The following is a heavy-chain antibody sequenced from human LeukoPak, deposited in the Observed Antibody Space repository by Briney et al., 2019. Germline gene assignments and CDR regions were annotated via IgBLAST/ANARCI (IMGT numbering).Heavy chain of an antibody. CDR3: ARNGYSSSLRFFDY. CDR2: INHSGST. V-gene: IGHV4-34*01. D-gene: IGHD6-6*01. Sequence: SETLSLTCAVYGGSFSGYYWSWIRQPPGKGLEWIGEINHSGSTNYNPSLKSRVTISVDTSKNQLSLKLSSVTAADTAVYYCARNGYSSSLRFFDYWGQGTLVTVSS. CDR1: GGSFSGYY. J-gene: IGHJ4*02.